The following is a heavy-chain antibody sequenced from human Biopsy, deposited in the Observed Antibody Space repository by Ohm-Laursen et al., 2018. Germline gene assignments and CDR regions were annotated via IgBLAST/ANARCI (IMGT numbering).Heavy chain of an antibody. Sequence: TLSLTCRVSGASVNTSGYFWAWIRQRPGKGLEWIGYISYNERTHYNPSLTSRLAISFDTSNNRISLQLRSVSVADTAVYYCVREPKTGTAEAWYFDLWGRGSPVTVPS. CDR1: GASVNTSGYF. CDR3: VREPKTGTAEAWYFDL. D-gene: IGHD3-9*01. J-gene: IGHJ2*01. V-gene: IGHV4-31*03. CDR2: ISYNERT.